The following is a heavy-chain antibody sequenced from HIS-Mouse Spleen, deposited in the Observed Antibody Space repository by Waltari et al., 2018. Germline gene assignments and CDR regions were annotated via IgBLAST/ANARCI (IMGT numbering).Heavy chain of an antibody. CDR1: GGSFGGYY. CDR2: INHSGST. V-gene: IGHV4-34*01. Sequence: QVQLQQWGAGLLKPSETLSLTCAVYGGSFGGYYWSWIRQPPGKGLEWIGEINHSGSTNYNPSLKSRVTISVDTSKNQFSLKLSSVTAADTAVYYCARTNTSAFFDYWGQGTLVTVSS. D-gene: IGHD2-2*02. J-gene: IGHJ4*02. CDR3: ARTNTSAFFDY.